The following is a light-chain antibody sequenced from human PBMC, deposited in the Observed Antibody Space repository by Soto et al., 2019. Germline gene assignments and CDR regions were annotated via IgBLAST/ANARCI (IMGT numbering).Light chain of an antibody. J-gene: IGLJ3*02. CDR1: SSDVGSYNL. V-gene: IGLV2-23*01. CDR3: CSYVGRVV. CDR2: EGS. Sequence: QSALTQTASVSGSPGQSITISCTGTSSDVGSYNLVSWYQQHPGKAPKLMIYEGSKRPSGVSNRFSGSKSGNTASLTISGPQAEDEDDYYCCSYVGRVVFGGGTKVTVL.